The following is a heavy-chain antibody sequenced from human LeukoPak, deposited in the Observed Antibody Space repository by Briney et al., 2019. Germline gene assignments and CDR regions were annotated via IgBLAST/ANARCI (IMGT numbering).Heavy chain of an antibody. Sequence: ASVKVSCKASGYTSTGYFTHWVRQPPGQGLEWMGWINPNSGGTNYAQKFQGRVTMTRDTSNSTAYMELSRLRSDDTAVYYCARDSSSGWPTAVDYWGQGTLVTVSS. CDR2: INPNSGGT. J-gene: IGHJ4*02. CDR1: GYTSTGYF. V-gene: IGHV1-2*02. CDR3: ARDSSSGWPTAVDY. D-gene: IGHD6-19*01.